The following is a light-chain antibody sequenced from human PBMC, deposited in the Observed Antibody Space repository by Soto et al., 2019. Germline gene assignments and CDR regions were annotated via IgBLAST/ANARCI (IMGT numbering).Light chain of an antibody. V-gene: IGKV3-20*01. CDR3: HQYGSSPLT. Sequence: EIVLAQSPGTLSLSPGDRATLSCRASQSVISNTYLAWYQQKPGQAPRLLIYGASSRATGIPDRFSGSGSGTDFTLTISRLEPEDFAVYYCHQYGSSPLTFGQGTKVDIK. J-gene: IGKJ1*01. CDR2: GAS. CDR1: QSVISNTY.